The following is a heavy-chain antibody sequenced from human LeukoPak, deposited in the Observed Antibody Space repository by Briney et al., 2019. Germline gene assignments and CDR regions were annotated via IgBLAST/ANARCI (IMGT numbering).Heavy chain of an antibody. CDR3: ARVTGYMTENYFDY. CDR1: GGSINSYY. J-gene: IGHJ4*02. Sequence: SETLSLTCTVSGGSINSYYWSWIRQPPGKGLEWIGYIYYSGSTNYNPSLKSRVTISVDTSKNQFSLRLSSVTAADTAVYYCARVTGYMTENYFDYWGQGTLITVSS. D-gene: IGHD3-9*01. V-gene: IGHV4-59*01. CDR2: IYYSGST.